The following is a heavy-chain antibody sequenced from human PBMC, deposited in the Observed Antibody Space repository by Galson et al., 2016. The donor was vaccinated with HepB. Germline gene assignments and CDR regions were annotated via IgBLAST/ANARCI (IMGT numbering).Heavy chain of an antibody. CDR2: TFYRSKWYN. J-gene: IGHJ6*02. Sequence: CAISGDSVSGNSVAWNWIRQSPSRGLEWLGRTFYRSKWYNEYAVSVKSRITITPDTSKNQFSLQLNSVTPEDKAVYYCASFRDYYYGMDVWGQGTTVSVSS. CDR1: GDSVSGNSVA. V-gene: IGHV6-1*01. CDR3: ASFRDYYYGMDV.